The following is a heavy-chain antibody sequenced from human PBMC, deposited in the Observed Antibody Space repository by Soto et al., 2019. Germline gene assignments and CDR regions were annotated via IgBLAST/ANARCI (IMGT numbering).Heavy chain of an antibody. Sequence: SLALTCAASGGSLSSTAYSWSWIRQPPGKGLEWIGFIYQSGSTYYNPSLKSRVTMSLDRPKNQFSLKLSSVTAADTAVYYCARELLFYDSDGFSWDDAFDIWGQGTMVTVSS. CDR3: ARELLFYDSDGFSWDDAFDI. CDR2: IYQSGST. D-gene: IGHD3-22*01. J-gene: IGHJ3*02. CDR1: GGSLSSTAYS. V-gene: IGHV4-30-2*01.